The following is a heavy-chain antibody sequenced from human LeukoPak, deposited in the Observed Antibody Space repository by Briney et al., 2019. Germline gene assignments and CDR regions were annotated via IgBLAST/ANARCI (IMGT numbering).Heavy chain of an antibody. CDR1: GFTFSSYG. CDR2: IRYDGSNK. Sequence: PGGSLRLSCAASGFTFSSYGMHWVRQAPGKGLEWVAFIRYDGSNKYYADSVKGRFTISRDNSKNTLYLQMNSLRAEDTAVYYCARAYYDFWSGSTRAAGYFQHWGQGTLVTVSS. D-gene: IGHD3-3*01. J-gene: IGHJ1*01. CDR3: ARAYYDFWSGSTRAAGYFQH. V-gene: IGHV3-30*02.